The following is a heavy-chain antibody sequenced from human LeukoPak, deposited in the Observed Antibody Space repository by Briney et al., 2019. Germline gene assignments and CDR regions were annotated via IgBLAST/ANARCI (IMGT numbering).Heavy chain of an antibody. Sequence: GGSLRLSCAASGFTFNSYAMSWVRQAPGKGLEGGSSISGSGGGTYYADSVKGRFAISRGNSKNTLYLQMNSLRAEETAVYYCAKGLPTNWFDPWGQGTLVTVSS. CDR3: AKGLPTNWFDP. CDR2: ISGSGGGT. J-gene: IGHJ5*02. V-gene: IGHV3-23*01. CDR1: GFTFNSYA.